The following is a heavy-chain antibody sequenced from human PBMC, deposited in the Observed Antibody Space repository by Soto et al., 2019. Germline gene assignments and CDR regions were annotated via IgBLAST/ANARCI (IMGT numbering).Heavy chain of an antibody. V-gene: IGHV3-23*01. CDR3: AVDDDYSNPLSY. CDR1: GFTFTSYV. J-gene: IGHJ4*02. D-gene: IGHD4-4*01. CDR2: ISGGGETT. Sequence: PGGSLRLSCAASGFTFTSYVMTWVRQAPGKGLEWVSTISGGGETTQYAESVEGRFTIARDNAKNTLYLQMNSLTAEDTAVYYCAVDDDYSNPLSYWGQGTLVTVSS.